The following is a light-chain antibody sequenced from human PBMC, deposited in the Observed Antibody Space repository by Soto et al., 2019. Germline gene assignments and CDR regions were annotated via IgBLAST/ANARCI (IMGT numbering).Light chain of an antibody. CDR1: SSNIGNNA. Sequence: QSVLTQPPSVSEAPRQRVTISCSGSSSNIGNNAVNWYQQLPGKAPKLLIYYDDLLPSGVSDRLSGSKSGTSASLAISGLQSEDEADYYCAAWDDSLNGVLFGGGTKLTVL. V-gene: IGLV1-36*01. J-gene: IGLJ2*01. CDR3: AAWDDSLNGVL. CDR2: YDD.